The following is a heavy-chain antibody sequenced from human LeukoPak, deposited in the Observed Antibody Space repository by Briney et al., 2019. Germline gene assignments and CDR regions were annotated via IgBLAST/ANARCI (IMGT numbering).Heavy chain of an antibody. Sequence: GGSLRLSCAASGFTFSSYAMSWVRQALGKGLEWVSAISGSGGSTYYADSVKGRFTISRDNSKNTLYLQMNSLRAEDTAVYYCAGRGRRFLEWLLKGGDYWGQGTLVTVSS. D-gene: IGHD3-3*01. CDR3: AGRGRRFLEWLLKGGDY. J-gene: IGHJ4*02. CDR2: ISGSGGST. V-gene: IGHV3-23*01. CDR1: GFTFSSYA.